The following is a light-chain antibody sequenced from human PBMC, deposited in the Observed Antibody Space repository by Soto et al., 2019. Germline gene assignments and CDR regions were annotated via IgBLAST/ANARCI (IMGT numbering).Light chain of an antibody. CDR2: DAS. Sequence: IVLTPSPATMSLSPGGRATLSCGASERVSSSYVAWYQMKAGLAPRLLIHDASTRASGIPDRFRGSKSGTDFTLTIRGLEPEDAALYYCQQYGSSPITFGQGTRLEIK. V-gene: IGKV3D-20*01. CDR1: ERVSSSY. J-gene: IGKJ5*01. CDR3: QQYGSSPIT.